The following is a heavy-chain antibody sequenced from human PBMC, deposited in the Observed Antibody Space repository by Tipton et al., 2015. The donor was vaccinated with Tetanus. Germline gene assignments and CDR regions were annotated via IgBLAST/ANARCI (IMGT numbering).Heavy chain of an antibody. J-gene: IGHJ4*02. CDR3: ARQEPPRRFFYDSSGSSD. Sequence: TLSLTCTVSGASFSSGDYYWSWIRKPPGKDLEWIGHIFYTGSSHYNPSFESRVTISVDTSKNQFSLNLSSVTAADTAVYFCARQEPPRRFFYDSSGSSDWGQGILVTVSS. V-gene: IGHV4-30-4*01. D-gene: IGHD3-22*01. CDR1: GASFSSGDYY. CDR2: IFYTGSS.